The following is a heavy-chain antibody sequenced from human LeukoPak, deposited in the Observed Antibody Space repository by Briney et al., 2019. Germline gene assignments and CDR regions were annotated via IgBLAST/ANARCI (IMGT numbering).Heavy chain of an antibody. CDR1: GFTFSNYG. CDR2: ISYDGNKK. Sequence: GRSLRLSCAASGFTFSNYGIHWVRQAPGRGLEWVAVISYDGNKKYYADSVKGRFTISRDNSKNTLYLQMNTLRAEDTAVYYCARDLGYGFDYWGQGTLVTVSS. D-gene: IGHD5-18*01. CDR3: ARDLGYGFDY. J-gene: IGHJ4*02. V-gene: IGHV3-30*03.